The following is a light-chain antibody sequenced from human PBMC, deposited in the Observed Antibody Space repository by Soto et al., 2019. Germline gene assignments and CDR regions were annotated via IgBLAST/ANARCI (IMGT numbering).Light chain of an antibody. CDR3: HQSYSTPYT. J-gene: IGKJ2*01. Sequence: DIQMTQSPSSLSASVGDRVTITCRASQSISGYLNWYQQKPGKAPKLLIYAASSLQSGVTSRFSGRGSGTDFTLTISSLQPEAFETYYCHQSYSTPYTFGQRPKQEI. V-gene: IGKV1-39*01. CDR1: QSISGY. CDR2: AAS.